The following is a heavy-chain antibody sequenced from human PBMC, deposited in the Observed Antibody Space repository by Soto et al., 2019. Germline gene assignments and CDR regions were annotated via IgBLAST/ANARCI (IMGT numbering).Heavy chain of an antibody. CDR3: ARMDGDYHYYGLDV. D-gene: IGHD4-17*01. CDR1: GFSLTNGRMG. Sequence: QVTLKESGPVLVKPTETLTLTCSVSGFSLTNGRMGVSWIRQPPGKALEWLAHFFSDAERSYSTSIQSRLNMYQDSSGSQVVLTMTNMAPADTATYFCARMDGDYHYYGLDVWGHGIAVTVSS. J-gene: IGHJ6*02. V-gene: IGHV2-26*01. CDR2: FFSDAER.